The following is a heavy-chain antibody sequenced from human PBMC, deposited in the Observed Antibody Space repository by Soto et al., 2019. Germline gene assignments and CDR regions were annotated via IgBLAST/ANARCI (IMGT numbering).Heavy chain of an antibody. CDR1: GFTFSIYA. CDR2: TSNSGGST. J-gene: IGHJ6*02. V-gene: IGHV3-23*01. Sequence: PGGSLRLSCAASGFTFSIYAMTWVRQAPGKGLEWVSGTSNSGGSTYYADSVKGRFTISRDNSKYTLYLQMNSLRAEDTAVYYCAREVWSSTSPYYYSGMDVWGQGTTVTVSS. D-gene: IGHD2-2*01. CDR3: AREVWSSTSPYYYSGMDV.